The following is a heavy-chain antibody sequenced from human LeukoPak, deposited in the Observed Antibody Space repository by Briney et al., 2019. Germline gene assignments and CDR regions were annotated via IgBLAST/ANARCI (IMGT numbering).Heavy chain of an antibody. J-gene: IGHJ4*02. D-gene: IGHD6-19*01. CDR3: AKSASGWYNFDY. V-gene: IGHV3-23*01. CDR1: GFIFTSYA. Sequence: GGSLRLTCAASGFIFTSYAMSWVRQAPGQGLEWVSTIGGSGGSTDYADSVKGRFTISRDNSKNTLYLQMKSLRAEDTAVYYCAKSASGWYNFDYWGQGTLVTVSS. CDR2: IGGSGGST.